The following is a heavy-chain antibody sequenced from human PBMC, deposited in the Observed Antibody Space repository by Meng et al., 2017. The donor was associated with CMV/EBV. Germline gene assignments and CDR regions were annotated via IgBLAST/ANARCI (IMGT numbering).Heavy chain of an antibody. CDR1: GGSISSSSYY. CDR2: IYCSGST. Sequence: GSLRLSCTVSGGSISSSSYYWGWIRQPPGKGLEWIGSIYCSGSTYYNPSLKSRVTISVDTSKNQFSLKLSSVTAADTAVYYCARDWRQLAPLNWFDPWGQGTLVTVSS. CDR3: ARDWRQLAPLNWFDP. D-gene: IGHD6-13*01. V-gene: IGHV4-39*07. J-gene: IGHJ5*02.